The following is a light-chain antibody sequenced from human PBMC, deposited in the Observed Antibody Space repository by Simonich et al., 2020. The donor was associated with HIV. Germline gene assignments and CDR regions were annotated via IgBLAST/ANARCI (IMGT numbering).Light chain of an antibody. CDR1: SIDVGGYNY. Sequence: QSALTQPASVSGSPGQSITISCTGTSIDVGGYNYVSWYQQHPGKAPKLMIYDVITRPSGVSNRFSGSKSGNPASLTISGLQAEDEADYYCSSYAGSNNLVFGGGTKLTVL. CDR3: SSYAGSNNLV. CDR2: DVI. J-gene: IGLJ3*02. V-gene: IGLV2-14*03.